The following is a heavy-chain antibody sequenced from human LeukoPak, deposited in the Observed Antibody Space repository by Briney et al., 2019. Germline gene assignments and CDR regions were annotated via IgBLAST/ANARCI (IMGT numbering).Heavy chain of an antibody. CDR1: EFTFSTYA. Sequence: GGSLRLSCAASEFTFSTYAMSWVRQAPGRGLEWVSSINYGGDTTYYADSVKGRFTISRDNSKNTLYLQMNSLRAEDTAVYYCAKDVGCIINSCYGNWFDPWGQGTLVTVSS. V-gene: IGHV3-23*01. D-gene: IGHD2-2*01. J-gene: IGHJ5*02. CDR3: AKDVGCIINSCYGNWFDP. CDR2: INYGGDTT.